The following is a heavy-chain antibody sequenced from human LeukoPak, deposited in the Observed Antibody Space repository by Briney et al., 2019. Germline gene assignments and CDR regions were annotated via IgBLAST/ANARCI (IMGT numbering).Heavy chain of an antibody. CDR2: IINDGSYT. V-gene: IGHV3-74*01. Sequence: PGGSLRLSCAASGFTFSPVWMHWVRQAPGKGLMWVSHIINDGSYTTYADSVKGRFTISGDNAKNTVYLQMNSLRAEDTAVYYCARAAHLLFGWYDYVWGSYRYSHFDYWGQGTLVTVSS. CDR1: GFTFSPVW. J-gene: IGHJ4*02. D-gene: IGHD3-16*02. CDR3: ARAAHLLFGWYDYVWGSYRYSHFDY.